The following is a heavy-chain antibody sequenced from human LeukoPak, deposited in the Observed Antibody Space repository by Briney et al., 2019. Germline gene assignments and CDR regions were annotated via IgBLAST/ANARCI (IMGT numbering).Heavy chain of an antibody. CDR3: ARANGYYDSSRCIDY. CDR1: GDSISSGKYF. J-gene: IGHJ4*02. Sequence: PSETLSLTCTVSGDSISSGKYFWSWVRQPPGKGLEWIGYIYYSGSTYYTPSLKSRVTISLDTSKNQFSLKLSSVTAADTAVYYCARANGYYDSSRCIDYWGRGTLVTVSS. CDR2: IYYSGST. V-gene: IGHV4-30-4*01. D-gene: IGHD3-22*01.